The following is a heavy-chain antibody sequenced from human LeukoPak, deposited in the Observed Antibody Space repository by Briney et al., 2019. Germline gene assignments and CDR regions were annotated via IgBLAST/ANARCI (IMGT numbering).Heavy chain of an antibody. CDR2: INHSGST. J-gene: IGHJ3*02. CDR3: ARGSEDNWNDLLWAFDI. CDR1: GGSFSGYY. V-gene: IGHV4-34*01. D-gene: IGHD1-20*01. Sequence: SETLSHTCAVYGGSFSGYYWSWIRQPPGKGLEWIGEINHSGSTNYNPSLKSRVTISVDTSKNQFSLKLSSVTAADTAVYYCARGSEDNWNDLLWAFDIWGQGTMVTVSS.